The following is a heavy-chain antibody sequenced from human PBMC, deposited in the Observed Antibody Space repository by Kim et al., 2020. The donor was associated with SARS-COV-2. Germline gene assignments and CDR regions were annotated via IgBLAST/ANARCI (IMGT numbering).Heavy chain of an antibody. CDR2: TYYRSKWYN. J-gene: IGHJ6*02. CDR1: GDRVSSNSAA. Sequence: SQTLSLTCAISGDRVSSNSAAWNWIRQSPSRGLEWLGRTYYRSKWYNDYAVSVKSRITINPDTSKNQFSLQLNSVTPEDTAVYYCARDPIDYYYDSSGYYLYYYYGMDVWGQGTTVTVSS. D-gene: IGHD3-22*01. V-gene: IGHV6-1*01. CDR3: ARDPIDYYYDSSGYYLYYYYGMDV.